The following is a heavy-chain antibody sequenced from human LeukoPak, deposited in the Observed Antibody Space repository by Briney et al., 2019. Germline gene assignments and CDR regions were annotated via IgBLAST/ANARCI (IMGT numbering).Heavy chain of an antibody. CDR2: ISGSGGST. D-gene: IGHD1-26*01. CDR1: GFTFSKYA. CDR3: ARTGVGGGYRFDY. J-gene: IGHJ4*02. V-gene: IGHV3-23*01. Sequence: GGSLRLSCAASGFTFSKYAMTWVRQAPGKGLEWVPDISGSGGSTYYADSVRGRFTISRDNSKNTFDVQMNSLRAEDTAIYYCARTGVGGGYRFDYWGQGTLVTVSS.